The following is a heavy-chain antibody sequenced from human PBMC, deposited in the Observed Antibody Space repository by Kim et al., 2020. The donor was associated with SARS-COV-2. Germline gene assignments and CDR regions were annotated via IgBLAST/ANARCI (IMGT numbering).Heavy chain of an antibody. CDR1: GFTFSSYS. CDR3: VLEVATDKDGYYYGMDV. Sequence: GGSLRLSCAASGFTFSSYSMNWVRQAPGKGLEWVSSISSSSSYIYYSDSLKFRFTISRDNAKNSLYLQMNSLRAEDTAVNYCVLEVATDKDGYYYGMDV. D-gene: IGHD3-3*01. J-gene: IGHJ6*01. CDR2: ISSSSSYI. V-gene: IGHV3-21*01.